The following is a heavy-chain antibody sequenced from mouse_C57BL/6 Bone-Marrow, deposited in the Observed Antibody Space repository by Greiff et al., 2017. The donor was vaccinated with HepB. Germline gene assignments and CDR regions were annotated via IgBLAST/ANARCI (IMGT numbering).Heavy chain of an antibody. V-gene: IGHV2-5*01. D-gene: IGHD1-1*01. CDR2: IWRGGST. J-gene: IGHJ4*01. CDR3: AKTPIYYGIMDY. Sequence: VQLQQSGPGLVQPSQTLSITCTVSGFSLTSYGVHWVRQSPGKGLEWLGVIWRGGSTDYNAAFMSRLSITKDNSKSQVFFQMNSLQADDSAIYYCAKTPIYYGIMDYWGQGTSVTVSS. CDR1: GFSLTSYG.